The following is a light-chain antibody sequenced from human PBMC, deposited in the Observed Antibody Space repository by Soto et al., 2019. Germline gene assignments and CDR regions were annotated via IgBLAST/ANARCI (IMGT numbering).Light chain of an antibody. CDR2: DAS. V-gene: IGKV3-11*01. Sequence: EIVLPQSPSTLSFSQGERATLSCRASQSISSYLAWYQQKPGQAPRLLIYDASNRATGIPARVSGSGSGTDFTLTISSLETEDFAVYYWDQRNNWPFTFGGGTKVEIK. CDR1: QSISSY. J-gene: IGKJ4*01. CDR3: DQRNNWPFT.